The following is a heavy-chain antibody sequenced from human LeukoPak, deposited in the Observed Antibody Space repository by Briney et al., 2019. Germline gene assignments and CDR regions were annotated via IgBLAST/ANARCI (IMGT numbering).Heavy chain of an antibody. CDR3: ARAPSRIAAAGTFGY. CDR2: INPNSGGT. J-gene: IGHJ4*02. D-gene: IGHD6-13*01. V-gene: IGHV1-2*02. Sequence: GASVKVSCKASGYTFTGYYMHWVRQAPGQGLEWMGWINPNSGGTNYAQKFQGRVTMTRDTSISTAYMELSRLRSDDTAVYYCARAPSRIAAAGTFGYWGQGTLVTVSS. CDR1: GYTFTGYY.